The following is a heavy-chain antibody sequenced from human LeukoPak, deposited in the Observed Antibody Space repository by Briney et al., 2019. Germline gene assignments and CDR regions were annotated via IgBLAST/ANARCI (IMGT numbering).Heavy chain of an antibody. CDR1: GFTFSSYS. Sequence: PGGSLRLSCAASGFTFSSYSMNWVRQAPGKGLEWVSSISSSSSYIYYADSVKGRFTISRDNAKNSLYLQMNSLRAEDTAVYYCVKGHLVWELGDYFDYWGQGTLVTVSS. CDR3: VKGHLVWELGDYFDY. CDR2: ISSSSSYI. J-gene: IGHJ4*02. V-gene: IGHV3-21*01. D-gene: IGHD1-26*01.